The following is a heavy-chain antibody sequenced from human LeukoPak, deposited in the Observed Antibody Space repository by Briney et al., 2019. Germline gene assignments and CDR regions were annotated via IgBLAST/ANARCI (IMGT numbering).Heavy chain of an antibody. CDR3: ASDRPGGI. V-gene: IGHV4-59*01. CDR1: GGSISSYY. D-gene: IGHD6-6*01. Sequence: SETLSLTCTVSGGSISSYYWSWIRQPPGKGLEWIGYIYYSGNTNYNPSLKSRVTISVDTSKNQFSLKLSSVTAADTAVYYCASDRPGGIWGQGTMVTVSS. J-gene: IGHJ3*02. CDR2: IYYSGNT.